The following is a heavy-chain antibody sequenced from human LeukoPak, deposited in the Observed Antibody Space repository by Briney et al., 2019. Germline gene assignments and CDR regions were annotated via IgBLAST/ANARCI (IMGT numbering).Heavy chain of an antibody. D-gene: IGHD5-18*01. CDR3: ARVDTVNYYYYMDV. J-gene: IGHJ6*03. CDR2: VSTFNGHT. Sequence: ASVKVSCKASGYTFTTYGISWVRQAPGHGLEWMGWVSTFNGHTNYAQSRQDRVTMTTDTSTSTVYMELSSLISDDTAVYYCARVDTVNYYYYMDVWGKGTPVTVSS. CDR1: GYTFTTYG. V-gene: IGHV1-18*01.